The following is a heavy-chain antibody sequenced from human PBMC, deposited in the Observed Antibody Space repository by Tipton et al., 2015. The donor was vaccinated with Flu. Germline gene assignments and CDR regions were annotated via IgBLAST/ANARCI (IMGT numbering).Heavy chain of an antibody. CDR1: GGSISSGSYY. CDR2: IYISGGT. J-gene: IGHJ5*02. D-gene: IGHD3-10*01. CDR3: ARSVTAGEFDP. Sequence: TLSLTCTVSGGSISSGSYYWNWIRQPSGKGLEWIGRIYISGGTDYSPSLRSRLTILIDRSKNQFSLKLRSVTAADTAFYYCARSVTAGEFDPWSQGTLVTVSS. V-gene: IGHV4-61*02.